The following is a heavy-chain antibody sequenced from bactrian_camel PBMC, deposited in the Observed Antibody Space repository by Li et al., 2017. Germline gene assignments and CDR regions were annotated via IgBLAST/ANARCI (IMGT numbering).Heavy chain of an antibody. J-gene: IGHJ4*01. CDR1: GHTASTYY. CDR2: IRIGGGSL. V-gene: IGHV3S40*01. D-gene: IGHD4*01. CDR3: AAHYTADAGYSD. Sequence: VQLVESGGGSVEAGGSLRLSCAASGHTASTYYMAWFRQAPGKEREWVACIRIGGGSLYYADSVKGRFTITRDNAKNTVSLQMNSLKPEDTAVYYCAAHYTADAGYSDWAQGTQVTVS.